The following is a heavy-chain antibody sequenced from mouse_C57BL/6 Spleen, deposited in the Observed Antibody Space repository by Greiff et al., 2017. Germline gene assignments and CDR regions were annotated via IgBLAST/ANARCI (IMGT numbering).Heavy chain of an antibody. CDR2: IDPETGGT. J-gene: IGHJ2*01. V-gene: IGHV1-15*01. Sequence: VQLQQSGAELVRPGASVTLSCKASGYTFTDYEMHWVKQTPVHGLEWIGAIDPETGGTAYNQKFKGKAILTADKSSSTAYMELRSLTSEDSAVYYCTFRRVATFDYWGQGTTLTVSS. CDR3: TFRRVATFDY. CDR1: GYTFTDYE. D-gene: IGHD1-1*02.